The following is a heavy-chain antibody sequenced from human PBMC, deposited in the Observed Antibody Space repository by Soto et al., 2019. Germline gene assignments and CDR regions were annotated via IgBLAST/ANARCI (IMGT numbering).Heavy chain of an antibody. Sequence: PGESLKISCKGSGYNFSSYWSGWVRQMPGKGLEWMGIIYPGDSDTRYSPSFQGQVTISADKSISTAYLQWSSLKASDTAMYYCARRRHTVAGTLYYYYYGMDVWGQGTTVTVSS. CDR1: GYNFSSYW. CDR2: IYPGDSDT. D-gene: IGHD6-19*01. V-gene: IGHV5-51*01. J-gene: IGHJ6*02. CDR3: ARRRHTVAGTLYYYYYGMDV.